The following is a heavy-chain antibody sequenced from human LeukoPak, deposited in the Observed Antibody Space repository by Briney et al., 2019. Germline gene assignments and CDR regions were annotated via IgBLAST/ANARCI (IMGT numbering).Heavy chain of an antibody. CDR2: IYYSGST. D-gene: IGHD3-3*01. CDR3: ARTYDFWSGYWIP. CDR1: GGSISSSSYY. J-gene: IGHJ5*02. Sequence: SETLSLTCTVSGGSISSSSYYWGWIRQPPGKGLEWIGSIYYSGSTYYNPSLKSRVTISVDTSKNQFSLKLSSVTAADTAVYYCARTYDFWSGYWIPWGQGTLVTVSS. V-gene: IGHV4-39*07.